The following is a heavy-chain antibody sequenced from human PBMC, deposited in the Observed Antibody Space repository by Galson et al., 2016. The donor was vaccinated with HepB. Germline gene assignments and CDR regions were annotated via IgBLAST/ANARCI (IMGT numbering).Heavy chain of an antibody. CDR2: TYYDGTT. CDR3: ARGRGVNWHFDL. CDR1: GGSISSAFY. D-gene: IGHD3-10*01. J-gene: IGHJ2*01. Sequence: TLSLTCTVSGGSISSAFYWTWIRQHPEKGLEWIGHTYYDGTTHYNPSLKRRVLISVDTSRNQFSLKVNSLTAADTAVYSCARGRGVNWHFDLWGRGTLVTVSS. V-gene: IGHV4-31*03.